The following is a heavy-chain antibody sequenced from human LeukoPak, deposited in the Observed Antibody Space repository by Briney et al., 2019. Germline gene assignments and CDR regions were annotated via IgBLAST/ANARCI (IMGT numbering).Heavy chain of an antibody. D-gene: IGHD6-19*01. CDR1: EFTFSTYA. Sequence: GGSLRLSCAASEFTFSTYAMSWVRQAPGKGLEWVSVIYSGGSTYYADSVKGRFTISRDNSKNTLCLQMNSLRAEDTAVYYCARDPGGWYFDYWGQGTLVTVSS. V-gene: IGHV3-66*01. CDR3: ARDPGGWYFDY. J-gene: IGHJ4*02. CDR2: IYSGGST.